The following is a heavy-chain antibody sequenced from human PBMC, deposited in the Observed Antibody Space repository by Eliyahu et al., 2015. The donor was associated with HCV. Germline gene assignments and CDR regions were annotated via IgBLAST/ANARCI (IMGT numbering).Heavy chain of an antibody. CDR1: GFSLMNARMG. CDR3: ARVGRLGTGSSWTKFDY. D-gene: IGHD6-13*01. Sequence: QVTLKESGPVLVKPTETLTLTCTVSGFSLMNARMGVSWIRQPPGKALEWLAHIFPNDEKAYNIFLKSRLTISKDTSKRQVVLTMTNMDPMDTATFYCARVGRLGTGSSWTKFDYWGQGTLVTVSS. CDR2: IFPNDEK. J-gene: IGHJ4*02. V-gene: IGHV2-26*01.